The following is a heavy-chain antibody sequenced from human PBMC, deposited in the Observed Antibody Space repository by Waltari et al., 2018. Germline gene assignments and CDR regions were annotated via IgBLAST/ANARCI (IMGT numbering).Heavy chain of an antibody. J-gene: IGHJ5*02. CDR1: GGSFSGYY. Sequence: QVQLQQWGAGLLKPSETLSLTCAVSGGSFSGYYWSWIRQPPGKGLEWIGEINHSGSTNYNPSLKSRVTISVDTSKNQFSLKLSSVTAADTAVYYCARGARGFWSGYSYNWFDPWGQGTLVTVSS. CDR3: ARGARGFWSGYSYNWFDP. V-gene: IGHV4-34*01. D-gene: IGHD3-3*01. CDR2: INHSGST.